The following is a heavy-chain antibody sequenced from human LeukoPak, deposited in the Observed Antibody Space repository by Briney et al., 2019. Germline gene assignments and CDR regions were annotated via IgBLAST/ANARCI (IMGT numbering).Heavy chain of an antibody. V-gene: IGHV3-74*01. Sequence: GGSLRLSCAASGFTFSSYWMHWVRQAPGKGLVWVSRINTDGSSKTYADSVKGRFTISRDNSKNTLYLQMNSLRAEDTAVYYCAKARLVGAPYFDYWGQGTLVTVSS. CDR1: GFTFSSYW. J-gene: IGHJ4*02. CDR3: AKARLVGAPYFDY. CDR2: INTDGSSK. D-gene: IGHD1-26*01.